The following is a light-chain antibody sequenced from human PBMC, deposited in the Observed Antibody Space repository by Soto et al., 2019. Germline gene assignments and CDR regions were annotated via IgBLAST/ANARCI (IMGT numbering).Light chain of an antibody. J-gene: IGKJ3*01. CDR1: QTISSSF. CDR2: RAS. CDR3: HQFGSSPRDT. V-gene: IGKV3-20*01. Sequence: EIVLTQSPGTLSLSPGERATLSCRASQTISSSFLAWYQQKPGQAPRLLIYRASRRAPGIPDRFSGSASWTDFTLTISRLEPEDFAVYYCHQFGSSPRDTFGPGTKVEIK.